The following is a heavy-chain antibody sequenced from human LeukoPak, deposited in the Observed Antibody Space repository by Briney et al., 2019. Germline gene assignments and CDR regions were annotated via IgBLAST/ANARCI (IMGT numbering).Heavy chain of an antibody. CDR3: ARGPRSSRSYYDILTGYYPY. CDR1: GGSFSGYY. Sequence: KPSETLSLTCAVYGGSFSGYYWSWIRQPPGKGLEWIEEINHSGSTNYNPSLKSRVTISVDTSKNQFSLKLSSVTAADTAVYYCARGPRSSRSYYDILTGYYPYWGQGTLVTVSS. V-gene: IGHV4-34*01. D-gene: IGHD3-9*01. J-gene: IGHJ4*02. CDR2: INHSGST.